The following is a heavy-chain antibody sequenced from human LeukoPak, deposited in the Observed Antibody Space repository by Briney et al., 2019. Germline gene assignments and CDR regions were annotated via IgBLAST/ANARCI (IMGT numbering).Heavy chain of an antibody. CDR3: AKHTYYYDSSGYYFDY. D-gene: IGHD3-22*01. V-gene: IGHV4-39*01. CDR1: GGSISSSSYY. Sequence: SETLSLTCTVSGGSISSSSYYWGWIRQPPGKVLEWIGSIYYSGSTYYNLSLKSRVNISVDTSKNQSSLKLSSVTAADTAVYYCAKHTYYYDSSGYYFDYWGQGTLVTVSS. CDR2: IYYSGST. J-gene: IGHJ4*02.